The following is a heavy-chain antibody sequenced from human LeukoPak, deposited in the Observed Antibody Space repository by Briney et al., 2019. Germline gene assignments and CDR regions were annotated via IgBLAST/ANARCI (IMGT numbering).Heavy chain of an antibody. CDR2: ISYDGSNK. CDR1: GFTFSSYA. J-gene: IGHJ4*02. D-gene: IGHD3-10*01. Sequence: GGSLRLSCAASGFTFSSYAMHWVRQAPGKGLEWVAVISYDGSNKYYADSVKGRFTISGDNSKNTLYLQMNSLRAEDTAVYYCARDRGSWFGELSYYFDYWGQGTLVTVFS. V-gene: IGHV3-30*04. CDR3: ARDRGSWFGELSYYFDY.